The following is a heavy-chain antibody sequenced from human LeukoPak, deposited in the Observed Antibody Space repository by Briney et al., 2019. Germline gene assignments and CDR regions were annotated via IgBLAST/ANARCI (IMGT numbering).Heavy chain of an antibody. Sequence: ASVKVSCKASGYTFTSYDINWVRQATGQGLEWMGWMNPNSGNTGYAQKFQGRVTITRNTSISTAYMELSSLRSDDTAVYYCARESISYYYYYMDVWGKGTTVTVSS. CDR2: MNPNSGNT. J-gene: IGHJ6*03. CDR1: GYTFTSYD. V-gene: IGHV1-8*03. D-gene: IGHD1-14*01. CDR3: ARESISYYYYYMDV.